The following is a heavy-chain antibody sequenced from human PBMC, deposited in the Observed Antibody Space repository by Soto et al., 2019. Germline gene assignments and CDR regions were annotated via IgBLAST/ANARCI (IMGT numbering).Heavy chain of an antibody. V-gene: IGHV1-69*01. Sequence: QVQLVQSGAEVKKPGSSVKVSCKASGGTFSSYAISWVRQAPGQGLEWMGGIIPIFGTANYAQKFQGRVTSTAEESTSTAYMELSSLRSEDTAVYYCARVLDGSGIYYLGYFDYCGKGTLVTVSS. J-gene: IGHJ4*02. CDR1: GGTFSSYA. D-gene: IGHD3-10*01. CDR3: ARVLDGSGIYYLGYFDY. CDR2: IIPIFGTA.